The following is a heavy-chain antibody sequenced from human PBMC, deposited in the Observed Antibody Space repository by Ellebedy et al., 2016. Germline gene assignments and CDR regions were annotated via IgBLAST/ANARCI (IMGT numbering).Heavy chain of an antibody. CDR2: IWYDGSNK. J-gene: IGHJ4*02. CDR1: GFTFSSYG. V-gene: IGHV3-33*01. CDR3: ARDSLLGYSSSWWGY. Sequence: GESLKISXAASGFTFSSYGMHWVRQAPGKGLEWVAVIWYDGSNKYYADSVKGRFTISRDNSKNTLYLQMNSLRAEDTAVYYCARDSLLGYSSSWWGYWGQGTLVTVSS. D-gene: IGHD6-13*01.